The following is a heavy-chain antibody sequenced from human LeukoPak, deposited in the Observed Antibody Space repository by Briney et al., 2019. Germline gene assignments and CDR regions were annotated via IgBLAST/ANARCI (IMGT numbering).Heavy chain of an antibody. D-gene: IGHD2-2*01. Sequence: PSETLSLTCAVSGASISSSNWWSWARQPPGKGQEWSGEIYHAGTTNYNPSLKSRITISVDNSRSQFSLKLTSVTAADTAVYFCLRIYCSSTSCHYFDYWGQGTLVTVSS. CDR2: IYHAGTT. J-gene: IGHJ4*02. CDR3: LRIYCSSTSCHYFDY. V-gene: IGHV4-4*02. CDR1: GASISSSNW.